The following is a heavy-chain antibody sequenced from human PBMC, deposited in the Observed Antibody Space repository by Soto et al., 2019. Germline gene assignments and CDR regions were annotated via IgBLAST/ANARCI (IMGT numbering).Heavy chain of an antibody. J-gene: IGHJ4*02. Sequence: PGGSLRLSCAASGFTFSSYGMHWVRQAPGKGLEWVAVIWYDGSNKYYADSVKGRFTISRDNSKNTLYLQMNSLRAEDTAVYYCARVDNGDELDYWGQGTLVTLSS. CDR1: GFTFSSYG. CDR3: ARVDNGDELDY. CDR2: IWYDGSNK. D-gene: IGHD4-17*01. V-gene: IGHV3-33*01.